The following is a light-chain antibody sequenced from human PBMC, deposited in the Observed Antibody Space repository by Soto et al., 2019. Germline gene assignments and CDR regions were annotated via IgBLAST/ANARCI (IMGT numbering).Light chain of an antibody. Sequence: QSALSQPASVSGSPGKSITISCTGTSKDVGGYEYVSWYLHQPDKAPKLIISDVTNRPSGVSTRFSGSKSGNTASLTISGIQTEDEADYYCASITRSSTSVFGTGTKGTVL. CDR1: SKDVGGYEY. V-gene: IGLV2-14*01. CDR2: DVT. CDR3: ASITRSSTSV. J-gene: IGLJ1*01.